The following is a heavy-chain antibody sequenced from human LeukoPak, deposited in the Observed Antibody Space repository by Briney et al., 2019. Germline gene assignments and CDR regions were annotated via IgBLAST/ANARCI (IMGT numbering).Heavy chain of an antibody. V-gene: IGHV1-2*02. J-gene: IGHJ4*02. D-gene: IGHD3-10*01. CDR2: INPNSGGT. Sequence: ASVTFSSNASGYTFTAYYMHWVRQAPGQAREWMGWINPNSGGTNYAQKFQGRVTMTRDTSISTAYMELSRLRSDDTAVYYCARIGWFGEAFDYWGQGTLVTVSS. CDR1: GYTFTAYY. CDR3: ARIGWFGEAFDY.